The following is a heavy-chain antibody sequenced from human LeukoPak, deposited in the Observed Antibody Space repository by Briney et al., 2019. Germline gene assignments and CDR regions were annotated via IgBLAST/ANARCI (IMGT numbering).Heavy chain of an antibody. J-gene: IGHJ4*02. D-gene: IGHD3-22*01. V-gene: IGHV3-30*02. Sequence: GGSLRLSCAASGFTFSSYGMHWVRQAPGKGLEWVAFIRYDGSNKYYADSVKGRFTISRDNSKNTLYLQMNSLRAEDTAVYYCAKDRGEFEDDSSGGDYWGQGTLVTVSS. CDR1: GFTFSSYG. CDR3: AKDRGEFEDDSSGGDY. CDR2: IRYDGSNK.